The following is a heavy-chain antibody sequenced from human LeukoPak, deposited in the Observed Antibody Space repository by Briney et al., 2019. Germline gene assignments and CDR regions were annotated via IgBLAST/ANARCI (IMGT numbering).Heavy chain of an antibody. J-gene: IGHJ6*04. V-gene: IGHV3-21*01. CDR1: GFTSSSYS. CDR3: ARDSREYYYGSGSYNYYYGMDV. CDR2: ISSSSRNI. D-gene: IGHD3-10*01. Sequence: GGNLRFNCSASGFTSSSYSMNRLAQAPGKERVGVSSISSSSRNIYYADPGKGRFTISRDNAKNSLYLQMNSLRAEDTAVYYCARDSREYYYGSGSYNYYYGMDVWGNGTTVTVSS.